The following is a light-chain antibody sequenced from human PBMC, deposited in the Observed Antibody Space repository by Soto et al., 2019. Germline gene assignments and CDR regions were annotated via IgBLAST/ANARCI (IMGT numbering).Light chain of an antibody. V-gene: IGKV1-39*01. CDR1: QSISTF. CDR2: AAS. J-gene: IGKJ5*01. CDR3: QQSYRNPIT. Sequence: DIRMTQSPSSLSASVGDRVTITCRASQSISTFLNWYQQKPGKAPNLLIYAASGLQSGVPSRFSGSGYGTDLTITISSLKTEDFATYYCQQSYRNPITFGQGTRLEIK.